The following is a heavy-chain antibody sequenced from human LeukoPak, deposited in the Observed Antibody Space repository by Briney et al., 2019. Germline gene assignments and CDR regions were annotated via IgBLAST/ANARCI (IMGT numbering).Heavy chain of an antibody. CDR1: GGTFSSYA. J-gene: IGHJ4*02. CDR2: IIPILGIA. V-gene: IGHV1-69*04. Sequence: SVKVSCKASGGTFSSYAISWVRQAPGQGLEWMGRIIPILGIANYAQKFQGRVTITADKSTSTAYMELSSLRSEDTAVYYCARGGPASIGYFDYWGQGTLVTVSS. CDR3: ARGGPASIGYFDY.